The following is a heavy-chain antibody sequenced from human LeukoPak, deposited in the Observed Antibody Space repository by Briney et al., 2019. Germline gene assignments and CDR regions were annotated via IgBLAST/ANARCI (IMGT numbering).Heavy chain of an antibody. Sequence: PGGSLRLSCAASGFTFSSYGMHWGRQTPGKGLEGVAVISYDGSSKDNEDSVKGRFTISRDNSKNTLYLQMNSLRVEDTAVYYCATTLGSGWKFDYWGQGTLVTVSS. J-gene: IGHJ4*02. CDR3: ATTLGSGWKFDY. CDR1: GFTFSSYG. CDR2: ISYDGSSK. V-gene: IGHV3-30*03. D-gene: IGHD6-19*01.